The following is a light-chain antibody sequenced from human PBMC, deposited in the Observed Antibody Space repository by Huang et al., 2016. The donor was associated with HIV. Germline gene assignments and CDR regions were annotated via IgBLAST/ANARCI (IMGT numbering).Light chain of an antibody. CDR3: QQYSGSSFT. CDR1: QSVDSSF. V-gene: IGKV3-20*01. CDR2: GAS. Sequence: EIVLTQSPGTLSLSPVERATLSCRASQSVDSSFLAGYQQKPGQAPRLLIYGASSRATGIPDMCGGSVSGTDFTLTISRLEPEDFAMYYCQQYSGSSFTFGPGTKVDIK. J-gene: IGKJ3*01.